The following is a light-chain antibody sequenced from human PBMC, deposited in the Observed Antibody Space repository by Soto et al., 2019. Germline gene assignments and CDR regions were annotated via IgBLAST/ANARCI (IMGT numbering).Light chain of an antibody. CDR2: EIN. CDR3: SSFAGSNNFPYV. CDR1: SSDVGAYDY. Sequence: QSVLTQPPSASGSPGQSVTISCTGTSSDVGAYDYVSWYQQHQGKAHKLMIYEINKRPSGVPDRFSGSKSGNTASLTVSVLQAEDEADYYCSSFAGSNNFPYVFGTGTKLTVL. V-gene: IGLV2-8*01. J-gene: IGLJ1*01.